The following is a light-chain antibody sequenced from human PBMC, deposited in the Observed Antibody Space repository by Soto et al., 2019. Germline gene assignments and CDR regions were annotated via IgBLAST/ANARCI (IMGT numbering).Light chain of an antibody. J-gene: IGKJ4*01. CDR3: QQYQTYPLS. V-gene: IGKV1-5*03. CDR2: QAS. CDR1: QSISTW. Sequence: DIQMTQSPSTLSASVGDRVTITCRASQSISTWLAWYQQRPGKAPKLLIYQASTLQSGVPSGFSGSGSETEFTLTISRLQPDDSATYYCQQYQTYPLSFGGGTKVETK.